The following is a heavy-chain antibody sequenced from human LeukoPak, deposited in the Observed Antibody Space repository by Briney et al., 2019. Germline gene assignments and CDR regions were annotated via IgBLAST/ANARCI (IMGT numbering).Heavy chain of an antibody. CDR1: GYTLTELS. Sequence: ASVKVSCKVSGYTLTELSMHWVRQAPGKGLEWMGGFDPEDGETIYAQKFQGRVTMTEDTSTDTAYMELSSLRSEDTAVYYCATGRYYYDSSGYSSGGAFDIWGQGTMDTVSS. CDR3: ATGRYYYDSSGYSSGGAFDI. J-gene: IGHJ3*02. V-gene: IGHV1-24*01. D-gene: IGHD3-22*01. CDR2: FDPEDGET.